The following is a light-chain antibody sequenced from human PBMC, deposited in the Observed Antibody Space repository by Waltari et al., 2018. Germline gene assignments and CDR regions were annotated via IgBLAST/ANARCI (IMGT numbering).Light chain of an antibody. CDR1: KIGTKN. J-gene: IGLJ1*01. Sequence: SYELTQPLSVSVALGQTATITCRGNKIGTKNVSWYQQKPGQAPVLLIYRDNYRPSGIPERFSGSNPGTTATLTISGAQAGDEADYYCQVFHSTFVFGSGTKVIVL. V-gene: IGLV3-9*01. CDR3: QVFHSTFV. CDR2: RDN.